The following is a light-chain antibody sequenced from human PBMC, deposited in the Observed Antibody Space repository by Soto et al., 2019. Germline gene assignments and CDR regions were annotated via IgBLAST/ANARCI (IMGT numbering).Light chain of an antibody. V-gene: IGLV2-8*01. CDR2: EVT. CDR3: SSYTGSNNVV. CDR1: SSDIGGYNY. J-gene: IGLJ2*01. Sequence: QPVLTQPPSASGSPGQSVTISCTGTSSDIGGYNYVSWYRQHPGKAPKLMIYEVTKRPSGVPDRFSGSKSGNTASLTVSGLQAEDEADYYCSSYTGSNNVVFGGGTKLTVL.